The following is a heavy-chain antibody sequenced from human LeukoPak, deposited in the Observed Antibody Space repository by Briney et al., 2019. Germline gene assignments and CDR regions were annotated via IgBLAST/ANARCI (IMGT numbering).Heavy chain of an antibody. V-gene: IGHV3-21*01. CDR1: GFTFSSYS. D-gene: IGHD3-22*01. Sequence: PGGSLRLSCAASGFTFSSYSMNWVRQAPGKGLEWVSSISSSSSYIYYAGSVKGRFTISRDNAKNSLYLQMNSLRAEDTAVYYCARDEDSSGYYYRRYGMDVWGQGTTVTVSS. CDR3: ARDEDSSGYYYRRYGMDV. J-gene: IGHJ6*02. CDR2: ISSSSSYI.